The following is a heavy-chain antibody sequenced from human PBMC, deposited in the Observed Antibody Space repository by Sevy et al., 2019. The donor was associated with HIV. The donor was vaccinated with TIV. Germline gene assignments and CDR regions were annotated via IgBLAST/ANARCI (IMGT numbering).Heavy chain of an antibody. CDR2: FDPEDGET. Sequence: ASVKVSYKVSGYTLTQVSMHWVRQAPGEGLEWMGSFDPEDGETIYAQKFQGRVTMTEDTSTDTAYMELNSLRSEDTAVYFCATTKDYYDSSGCPFDYWGQGTLVTVSS. D-gene: IGHD3-22*01. CDR1: GYTLTQVS. V-gene: IGHV1-24*01. J-gene: IGHJ4*02. CDR3: ATTKDYYDSSGCPFDY.